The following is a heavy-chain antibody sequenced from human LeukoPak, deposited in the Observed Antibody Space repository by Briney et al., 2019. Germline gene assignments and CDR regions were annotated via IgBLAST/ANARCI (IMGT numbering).Heavy chain of an antibody. CDR1: GGSISSDY. D-gene: IGHD2/OR15-2a*01. J-gene: IGHJ4*02. CDR2: IHYSGST. CDR3: AREGGPFRPLDY. V-gene: IGHV4-59*01. Sequence: SETLSLTCTVSGGSISSDYWSWVRQPPGKGLEWIGYIHYSGSTNYNASLKSRLTMSVDMSKNQFSLKLTSVTAADTAVYYCAREGGPFRPLDYSGQGTLVTVSS.